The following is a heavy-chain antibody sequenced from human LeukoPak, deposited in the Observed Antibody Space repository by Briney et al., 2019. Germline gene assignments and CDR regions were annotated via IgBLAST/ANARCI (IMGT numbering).Heavy chain of an antibody. Sequence: VASVKVSCKASGGTFSSYTISWVRQAPGQGLEWMGRIIPILGIANYAQKFQGRVTITADKSTSTAYMELNSLRAEDTAVYYCAKDLTMIVVVMRRGYWGQGTLVTVSS. CDR1: GGTFSSYT. CDR2: IIPILGIA. CDR3: AKDLTMIVVVMRRGY. D-gene: IGHD3-22*01. J-gene: IGHJ4*02. V-gene: IGHV1-69*04.